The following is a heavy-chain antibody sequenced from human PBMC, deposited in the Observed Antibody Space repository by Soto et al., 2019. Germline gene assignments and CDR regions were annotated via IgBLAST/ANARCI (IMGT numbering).Heavy chain of an antibody. J-gene: IGHJ6*02. V-gene: IGHV1-2*04. D-gene: IGHD1-26*01. CDR2: INPNSGGT. CDR3: ARVFCRIVGATRGYYYYGMDV. CDR1: GYTFTGYY. Sequence: ASVKVSCKASGYTFTGYYMHWVRQAPGQGLEWMGWINPNSGGTNYAQKFQGWVTMTRDTSISTAYMELSRLRSDYTAVYYCARVFCRIVGATRGYYYYGMDVWGQGTTVTVSS.